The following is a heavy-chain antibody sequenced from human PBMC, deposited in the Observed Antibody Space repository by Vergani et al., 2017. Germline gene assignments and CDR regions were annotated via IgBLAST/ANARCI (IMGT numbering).Heavy chain of an antibody. CDR1: GYTFTSYG. CDR3: ARIGKANDSSGYYLDY. D-gene: IGHD3-22*01. CDR2: ISAYNGNT. Sequence: QVQLVQSGAEVKKPGASVKVSCKASGYTFTSYGISWVRQAPGQGLEWMGWISAYNGNTNYAQKLQGRVTMTTDTSTSTAYRELRSLRSDDTAVYYCARIGKANDSSGYYLDYWGQGTMVTVSS. J-gene: IGHJ3*01. V-gene: IGHV1-18*04.